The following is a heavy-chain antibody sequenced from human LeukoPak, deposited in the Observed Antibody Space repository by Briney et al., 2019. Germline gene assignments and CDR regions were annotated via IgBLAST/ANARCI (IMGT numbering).Heavy chain of an antibody. Sequence: WGSLRLSCAASGFTVSSNYMSWVRQAPGKGLEWVSVIYSGGDTYYADSVKGRFTISRDNSKNTLYLQMNSLRAEDTAIYYCARVRPGYYTYFDYWGQGTLVTVSS. V-gene: IGHV3-53*01. CDR1: GFTVSSNY. D-gene: IGHD3/OR15-3a*01. CDR3: ARVRPGYYTYFDY. CDR2: IYSGGDT. J-gene: IGHJ4*02.